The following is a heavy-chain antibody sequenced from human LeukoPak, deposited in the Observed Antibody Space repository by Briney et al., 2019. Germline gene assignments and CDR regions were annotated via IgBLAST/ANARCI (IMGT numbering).Heavy chain of an antibody. D-gene: IGHD1-26*01. CDR3: ARWDSQRRAFDL. V-gene: IGHV4-59*08. CDR2: IYYSGST. CDR1: GGSISSYY. Sequence: PSETLSLTCTVSGGSISSYYWSWIRQPPGKGLEWIGYIYYSGSTNYNPSLKSRVTISVDTSKNQFSLKLSSVTAADTAVYYCARWDSQRRAFDLWGQGTVVTVSS. J-gene: IGHJ3*01.